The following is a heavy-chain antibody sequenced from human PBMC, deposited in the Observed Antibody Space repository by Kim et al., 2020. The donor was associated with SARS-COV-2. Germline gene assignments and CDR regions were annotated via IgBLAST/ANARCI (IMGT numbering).Heavy chain of an antibody. CDR3: ARELIVGDEPYYFDY. CDR2: ISSSSSTI. CDR1: GFTFSSYS. V-gene: IGHV3-48*02. D-gene: IGHD1-26*01. Sequence: GGSLRLSCAASGFTFSSYSMNWVRQAPGKGLEWVSYISSSSSTIYYADSVKGRFTISRDNAKNSLYLQMNSLRDEDTAVYYCARELIVGDEPYYFDYWGQGTLVTVSS. J-gene: IGHJ4*02.